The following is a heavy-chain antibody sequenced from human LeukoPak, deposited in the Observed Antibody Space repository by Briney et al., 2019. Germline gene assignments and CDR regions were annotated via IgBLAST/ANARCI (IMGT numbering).Heavy chain of an antibody. CDR2: IIPIFGTA. V-gene: IGHV1-69*06. CDR1: GYTFTSYG. CDR3: ARAPINYGDYGQYYFDY. D-gene: IGHD4-17*01. Sequence: GASVKVSCKASGYTFTSYGISWVRQAPGQGLEWMGGIIPIFGTANYAQKFQGRVTITADKSTSTAYMELSSLRSEDTAVYYCARAPINYGDYGQYYFDYWGQGTLVTVSS. J-gene: IGHJ4*02.